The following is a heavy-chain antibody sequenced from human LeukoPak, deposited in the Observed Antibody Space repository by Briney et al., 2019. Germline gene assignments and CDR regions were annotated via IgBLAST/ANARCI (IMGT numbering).Heavy chain of an antibody. D-gene: IGHD3-10*01. Sequence: ASVKVSCKASGYTFTGYYMHWVRQAPGQGLEWMGWINPKSGDTNYAQKFQGRVTMTRDTSISTAYMDTSSLRSDDTAVYYCARNLWFGESSDAFDMWGQGTMVTVSS. CDR1: GYTFTGYY. CDR2: INPKSGDT. CDR3: ARNLWFGESSDAFDM. J-gene: IGHJ3*02. V-gene: IGHV1-2*02.